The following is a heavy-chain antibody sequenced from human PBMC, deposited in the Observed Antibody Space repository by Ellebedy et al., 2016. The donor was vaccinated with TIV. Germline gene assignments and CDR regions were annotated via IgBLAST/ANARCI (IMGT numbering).Heavy chain of an antibody. CDR3: ASGRDLDTYYFDS. D-gene: IGHD5-24*01. Sequence: MPSETLSLTCTVSGDSIRGSSDYWGWIRQAPGNGLEWIASIHYGGITYYSPSLRSRVTISIDTSKNQFSLDLTYVTAADAAVYYCASGRDLDTYYFDSWGQGTLVTVSS. CDR1: GDSIRGSSDY. V-gene: IGHV4-39*07. J-gene: IGHJ4*02. CDR2: IHYGGIT.